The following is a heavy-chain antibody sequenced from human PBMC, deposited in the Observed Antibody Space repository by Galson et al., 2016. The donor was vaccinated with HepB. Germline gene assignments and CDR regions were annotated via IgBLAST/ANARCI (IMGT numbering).Heavy chain of an antibody. J-gene: IGHJ6*02. CDR3: ARDPGFRNGMNV. CDR2: SYGDGST. V-gene: IGHV3-53*01. Sequence: SLRLSCAASGFIVSNDYMNWVRQAPGKGLEWLSVSYGDGSTYYAESVRGRFTISRDNSKNSVFLQMNNLRAEDTAVYYCARDPGFRNGMNVWGQGTTVTGSS. CDR1: GFIVSNDY.